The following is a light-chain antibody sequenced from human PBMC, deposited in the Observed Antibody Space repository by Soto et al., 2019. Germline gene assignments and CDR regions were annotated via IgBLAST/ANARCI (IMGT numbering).Light chain of an antibody. J-gene: IGKJ5*01. Sequence: ELVLTQSPDTLSLSPGERATLSCRASQSVTSTYLAWYQQRPGQAPRLLIYGASSRAAGIPDRFSGSGSGTEFTLTISSLQSEDFAVYYCQQYNNWPPITFGQGTRLEIK. CDR3: QQYNNWPPIT. CDR1: QSVTSTY. CDR2: GAS. V-gene: IGKV3D-15*01.